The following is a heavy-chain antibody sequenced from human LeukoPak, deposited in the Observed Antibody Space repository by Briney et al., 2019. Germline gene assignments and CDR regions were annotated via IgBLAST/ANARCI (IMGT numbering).Heavy chain of an antibody. D-gene: IGHD4-17*01. Sequence: PGGSLRLSCAASGFTFSSYSMNWVRQAPGRGLEWVSAITSSGGTYYIASVRGRFIVSRDNSRNTLYLQMNGLTAEDTAMYYCAKEDYRDHTTGFDSWGQGTLVTVSS. CDR2: ITSSGGT. V-gene: IGHV3-23*01. CDR1: GFTFSSYS. J-gene: IGHJ5*01. CDR3: AKEDYRDHTTGFDS.